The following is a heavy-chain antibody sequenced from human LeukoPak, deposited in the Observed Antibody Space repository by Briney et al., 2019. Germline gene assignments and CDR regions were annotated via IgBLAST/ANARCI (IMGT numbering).Heavy chain of an antibody. J-gene: IGHJ4*02. V-gene: IGHV1-69*06. D-gene: IGHD3-22*01. CDR1: GYTFTGYY. Sequence: SVKVSCKASGYTFTGYYMHWVRQAPGQGLEWMGGIIPIFGTANYAQKFQGRVTITADKSTSTAYMELSSLRSEDTAVYYCARGSYYDSSGHTWADYWGQGTLVTVSS. CDR2: IIPIFGTA. CDR3: ARGSYYDSSGHTWADY.